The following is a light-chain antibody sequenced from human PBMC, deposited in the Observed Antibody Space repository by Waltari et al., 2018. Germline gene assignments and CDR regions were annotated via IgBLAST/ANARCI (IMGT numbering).Light chain of an antibody. Sequence: QSALTQPASVSGSPGQSITISCTGTSSDVGSYKLVSWYQQHPSKHPKLMIYEVTKRPSGVSNRFSGSKSGNTASLTISGLQAEDESDYYCCSYAGASTHVVFGGGTKVTVL. J-gene: IGLJ2*01. V-gene: IGLV2-23*02. CDR2: EVT. CDR3: CSYAGASTHVV. CDR1: SSDVGSYKL.